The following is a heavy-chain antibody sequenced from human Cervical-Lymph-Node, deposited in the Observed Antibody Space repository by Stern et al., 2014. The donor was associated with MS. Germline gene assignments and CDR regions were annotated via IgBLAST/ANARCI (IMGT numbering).Heavy chain of an antibody. CDR2: IYPCDSDT. D-gene: IGHD4-17*01. CDR1: GYSFTANW. Sequence: EVQLVESGAEVKKPGESLKISCKGYGYSFTANWIAWVSQMPGKGLEWMGIIYPCDSDTRYSPSFQGQVTISADKSISTAYLQWSSLKASDTAMYYCARDYGDYAFDYWGQGTLVTVSS. J-gene: IGHJ4*02. V-gene: IGHV5-51*01. CDR3: ARDYGDYAFDY.